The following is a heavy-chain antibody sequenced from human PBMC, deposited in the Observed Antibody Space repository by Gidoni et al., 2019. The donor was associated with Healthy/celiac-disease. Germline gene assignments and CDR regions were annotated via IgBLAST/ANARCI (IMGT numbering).Heavy chain of an antibody. J-gene: IGHJ4*02. V-gene: IGHV1-24*01. Sequence: QVQLVQSGAEVKKPGASVKVSCKVSGYTLTELSMHWGRQAPGKGLEWMGGFDPEDGETIYAQKFQGRVTMTEDTSTDTAYMELSSLRSEDTAVYYCATPEGGETARLDTAFDYWGQGTLVTVSS. CDR3: ATPEGGETARLDTAFDY. CDR2: FDPEDGET. D-gene: IGHD6-6*01. CDR1: GYTLTELS.